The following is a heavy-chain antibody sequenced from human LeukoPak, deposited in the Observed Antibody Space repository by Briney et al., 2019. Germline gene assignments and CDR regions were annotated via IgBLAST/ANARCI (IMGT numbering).Heavy chain of an antibody. D-gene: IGHD3-9*01. CDR2: INPNSGGT. CDR1: GYTFTGYY. J-gene: IGHJ5*02. CDR3: AREGRYFPDGNWFDP. Sequence: GASVKVSCKASGYTFTGYYMHWVRQAPGQGLEWMGWINPNSGGTNYAQKFQGRVTMTRDTSISTAYMELSRLRSDDTAVYYCAREGRYFPDGNWFDPWGQGTLVTVSS. V-gene: IGHV1-2*02.